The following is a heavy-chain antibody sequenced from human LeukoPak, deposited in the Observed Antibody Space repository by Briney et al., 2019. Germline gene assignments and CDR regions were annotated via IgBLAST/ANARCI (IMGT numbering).Heavy chain of an antibody. J-gene: IGHJ5*02. CDR3: AKGDYGDYVGWFDP. CDR1: GFTFSSYA. V-gene: IGHV3-23*01. Sequence: GGSLRLSCAASGFTFSSYAMSWVRQAPGKGLEWVSAISGSGGSTYYADSVKGRFTISRDNSKNTLYLQMNGLRAEDTAVYYCAKGDYGDYVGWFDPWGQGTLVTVSS. D-gene: IGHD4-17*01. CDR2: ISGSGGST.